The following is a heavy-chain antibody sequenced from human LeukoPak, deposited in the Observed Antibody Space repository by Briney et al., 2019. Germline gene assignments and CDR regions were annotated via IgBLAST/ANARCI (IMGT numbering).Heavy chain of an antibody. Sequence: PSETLSLTCTVSGYSISSGYYWGWIRQPPGKGLEWIGSIYHSGSTYYNPSLKSRVTISVDTSKNQFSLKLSSVTAADTAVYYCARDPPGIAVAGTHYYYYMDVWGKGTTVTVSS. CDR1: GYSISSGYY. D-gene: IGHD6-19*01. J-gene: IGHJ6*03. CDR2: IYHSGST. V-gene: IGHV4-38-2*02. CDR3: ARDPPGIAVAGTHYYYYMDV.